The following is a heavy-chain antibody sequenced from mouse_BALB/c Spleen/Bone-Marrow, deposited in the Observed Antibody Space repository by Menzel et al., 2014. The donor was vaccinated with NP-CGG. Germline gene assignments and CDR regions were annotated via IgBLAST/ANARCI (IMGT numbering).Heavy chain of an antibody. V-gene: IGHV4-1*02. D-gene: IGHD1-1*01. Sequence: EVKLVESGGGLVQPGGSLKLSCAASGFDFSRYWMSWVRQAPGKGLEWIGGINPDSRTINYSPSLKDKFIISRDNAKNTLCLRLNKVRSEDTALYYCARPDYYGYLNYWGQGTTLTVSS. CDR1: GFDFSRYW. CDR3: ARPDYYGYLNY. J-gene: IGHJ2*01. CDR2: INPDSRTI.